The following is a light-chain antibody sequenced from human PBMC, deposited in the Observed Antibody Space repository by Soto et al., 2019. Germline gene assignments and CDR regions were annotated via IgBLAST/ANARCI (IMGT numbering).Light chain of an antibody. CDR3: QSYDSSLSGWV. CDR1: SSNIGAGYD. V-gene: IGLV1-40*01. J-gene: IGLJ3*02. CDR2: GNS. Sequence: QSVLTQPPSVSGAPGQRVTISCTGSSSNIGAGYDVHWYQQLPGTAPKLLIYGNSNRPSGVPDRFSGSKSGTSASLAITGLQAEDEADYYCQSYDSSLSGWVFGRGTK.